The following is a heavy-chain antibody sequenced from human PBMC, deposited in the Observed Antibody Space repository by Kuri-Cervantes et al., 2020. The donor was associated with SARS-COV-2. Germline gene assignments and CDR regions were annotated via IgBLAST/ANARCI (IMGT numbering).Heavy chain of an antibody. D-gene: IGHD2-15*01. CDR3: ARGVCGGSCYSSYRRYYFDY. CDR1: GGSFSGYY. J-gene: IGHJ4*02. V-gene: IGHV4-34*01. CDR2: INHSGST. Sequence: GSLRLSCAVYGGSFSGYYWSWIRQPPGKGLEWIGGINHSGSTNYNPSLKSRVTISVDTSKNQFSLKLSSVTAADTAVYYCARGVCGGSCYSSYRRYYFDYWGQGTLVTVSS.